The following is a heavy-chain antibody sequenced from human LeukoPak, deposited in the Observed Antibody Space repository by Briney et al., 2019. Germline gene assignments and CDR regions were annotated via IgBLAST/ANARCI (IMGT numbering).Heavy chain of an antibody. Sequence: GGSLRLSCAASGFTYSNAWMSWVRQAPGKGLEWVGRIKSITDGGTTDYAAPVKGRFTISRDDSKNTLYLQMNSLKTEDTAVYYCTLNTMPTVWGKGTTVTISS. CDR1: GFTYSNAW. V-gene: IGHV3-15*01. D-gene: IGHD2-2*01. J-gene: IGHJ6*04. CDR3: TLNTMPTV. CDR2: IKSITDGGTT.